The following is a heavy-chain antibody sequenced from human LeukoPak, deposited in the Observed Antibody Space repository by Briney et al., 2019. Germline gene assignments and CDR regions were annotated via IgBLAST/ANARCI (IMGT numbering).Heavy chain of an antibody. CDR2: IYSGGST. V-gene: IGHV3-53*01. Sequence: GGSLRLSCAASGFTVSSNYMSWVRQAPGKGLEWVSVIYSGGSTYYADSVMGRFTISRDNSKNTLYLQMSSLRAEDTAVYYCARDTARGRYYYYYMDAWGKGTTVTVSS. J-gene: IGHJ6*03. D-gene: IGHD5-18*01. CDR3: ARDTARGRYYYYYMDA. CDR1: GFTVSSNY.